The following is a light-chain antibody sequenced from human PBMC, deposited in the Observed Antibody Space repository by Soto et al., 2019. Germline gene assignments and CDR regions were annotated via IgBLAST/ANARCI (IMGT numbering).Light chain of an antibody. CDR2: EVT. CDR3: QSYDSPLSGSEVV. V-gene: IGLV2-14*01. J-gene: IGLJ2*01. Sequence: QSVLTQPASVSGSPGQSITISCTGTSSDVGGYNYVSWYQHHPGKAPKLMIYEVTNRPSGVSNRFSGSKSGNTASLTISGLQAEDEADYYCQSYDSPLSGSEVVFGGGTKLTVL. CDR1: SSDVGGYNY.